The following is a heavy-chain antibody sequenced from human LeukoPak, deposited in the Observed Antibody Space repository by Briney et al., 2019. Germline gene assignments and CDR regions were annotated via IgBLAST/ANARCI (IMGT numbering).Heavy chain of an antibody. J-gene: IGHJ4*02. CDR1: GGSISSYY. V-gene: IGHV4-59*08. D-gene: IGHD3-3*01. CDR3: ARTRAYYDFWSGYFFDY. Sequence: SETLSLTCTVSGGSISSYYWSWIRQPPGKGLEWIGYIYYSGSTYYNPSLKSRVTISVDTSKNQFSLKLSSVTAADTAVYYCARTRAYYDFWSGYFFDYWGQGTLVTVSS. CDR2: IYYSGST.